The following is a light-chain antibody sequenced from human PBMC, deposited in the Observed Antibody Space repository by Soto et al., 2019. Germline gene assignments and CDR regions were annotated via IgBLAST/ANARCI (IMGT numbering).Light chain of an antibody. CDR3: QQYNDWPPS. V-gene: IGKV3-15*01. Sequence: EIVMTQSPGTLSLSPGEIATLSCRASQSVSTNLAWYQQIPGQAPWLLIYGASTSATGSPARFSGSGSGTEFTLAISSLQSEDFAVYYCQQYNDWPPSFGLGTKVEIK. CDR2: GAS. CDR1: QSVSTN. J-gene: IGKJ1*01.